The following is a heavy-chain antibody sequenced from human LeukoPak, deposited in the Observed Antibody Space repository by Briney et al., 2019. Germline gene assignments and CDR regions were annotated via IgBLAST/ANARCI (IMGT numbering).Heavy chain of an antibody. V-gene: IGHV4-4*02. CDR1: GGSISSSNW. Sequence: SETLSLTCAVSGGSISSSNWWNWVRQPPGRGLEWIGEIYHTGSTNYNPSLKSRVTISVDKSKNQFSLKLSSVTAADTAVYYCARDSGGTDDFQHWGQGTLVTVSS. D-gene: IGHD1-1*01. J-gene: IGHJ1*01. CDR2: IYHTGST. CDR3: ARDSGGTDDFQH.